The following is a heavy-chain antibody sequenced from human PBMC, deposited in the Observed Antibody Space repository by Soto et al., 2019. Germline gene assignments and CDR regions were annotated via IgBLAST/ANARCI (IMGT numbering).Heavy chain of an antibody. J-gene: IGHJ6*02. CDR1: GGTFSSYT. D-gene: IGHD6-19*01. V-gene: IGHV1-69*02. Sequence: QVQLVQSGAEMKKPGSSVKVSCKASGGTFSSYTISWVRQAPGQGLEWMGRIIPILGIANYAQKFQGRVTITADKSTSTAYMELSSLRSEDTAVYYCARGSMARTAVYYYYGMDVWGQGTTVTVSS. CDR2: IIPILGIA. CDR3: ARGSMARTAVYYYYGMDV.